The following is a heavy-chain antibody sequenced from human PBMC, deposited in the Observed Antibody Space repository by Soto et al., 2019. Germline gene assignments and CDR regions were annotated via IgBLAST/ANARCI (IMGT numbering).Heavy chain of an antibody. CDR1: GYTFDNYA. D-gene: IGHD5-12*01. J-gene: IGHJ3*02. CDR3: ARVQYSGYGFKLAFDI. V-gene: IGHV1-3*01. CDR2: IHAGNGYT. Sequence: QVQLVQSGAQVKKPGASVKVSCKASGYTFDNYALHWVRQAPGRRLEWMGWIHAGNGYTNYSQSFQGRVTITRDTSASTVHMDLSSLRSEDTAVYYCARVQYSGYGFKLAFDIWGQGTMVTVSS.